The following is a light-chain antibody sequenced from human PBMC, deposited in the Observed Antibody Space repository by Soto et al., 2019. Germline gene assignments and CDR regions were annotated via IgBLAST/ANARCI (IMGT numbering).Light chain of an antibody. CDR1: SSNIGAGYE. CDR3: QSYDSSLSGYV. CDR2: ENN. Sequence: QSVLTQPPSVSEAPGQRVTISCTGSSSNIGAGYEAHWYQQAPGTPPKPLIYENNNRPSGVPDRFSGSKSGTSASLAITGLQAEDEAEYYCQSYDSSLSGYVFGTGTKVTVL. J-gene: IGLJ1*01. V-gene: IGLV1-40*01.